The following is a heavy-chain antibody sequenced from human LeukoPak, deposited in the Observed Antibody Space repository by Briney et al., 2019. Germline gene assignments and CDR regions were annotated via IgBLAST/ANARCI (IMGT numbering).Heavy chain of an antibody. Sequence: ASETLSLTCTVSGGSISNSYYYWGWIRQPPGKGLEWIGSIYYSGSTYYNPSLKSRVTISVDTSKNQFSLKLSSVTAADTAVYYCAREKAYYYYYYMDVWGKGTTVTISS. J-gene: IGHJ6*03. CDR3: AREKAYYYYYYMDV. V-gene: IGHV4-39*07. CDR2: IYYSGST. CDR1: GGSISNSYYY.